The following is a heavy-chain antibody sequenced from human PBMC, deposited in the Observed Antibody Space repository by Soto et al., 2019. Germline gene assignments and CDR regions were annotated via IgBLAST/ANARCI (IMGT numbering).Heavy chain of an antibody. CDR2: ISGSGGST. CDR3: AKLGSDFLNWFDP. CDR1: GFAFSAFA. D-gene: IGHD3-16*01. V-gene: IGHV3-23*01. J-gene: IGHJ5*02. Sequence: GGSLRLSCVASGFAFSAFAMSWVRQAPGKGLEWVSAISGSGGSTYFADSVKGRFTISRDNSKNTLYLQMNSLRADDTAVCYCAKLGSDFLNWFDPWGQGTLVTVSS.